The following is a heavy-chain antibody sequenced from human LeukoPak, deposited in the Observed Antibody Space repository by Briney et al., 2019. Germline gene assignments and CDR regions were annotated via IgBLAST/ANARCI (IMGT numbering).Heavy chain of an antibody. J-gene: IGHJ4*02. Sequence: PSETLSLTCAVSGGSFSGHYWNWIRQPPGKGLEWIGEINHGGSTNYNPSLKSRVTISVDTSQKQFSLRLSSVTAADTAVYYCARGRYVTTRGGAAAGFLDYWGQGTLVTVST. CDR1: GGSFSGHY. CDR2: INHGGST. D-gene: IGHD6-13*01. CDR3: ARGRYVTTRGGAAAGFLDY. V-gene: IGHV4-34*01.